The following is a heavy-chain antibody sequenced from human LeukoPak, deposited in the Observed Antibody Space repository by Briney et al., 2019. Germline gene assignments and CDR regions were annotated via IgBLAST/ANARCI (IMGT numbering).Heavy chain of an antibody. D-gene: IGHD3-10*01. Sequence: ASVKVSCKASGYTFTSYYLYWVRQAPGQGLEWMGIINPSGGSTNYAQKFQGRVTMTRDTSTSTVYMELSSLRSEDTAVYYCARGPYYGSGSYPPRYYYYYYMDVWGKGTTVTISS. J-gene: IGHJ6*03. V-gene: IGHV1-46*01. CDR2: INPSGGST. CDR3: ARGPYYGSGSYPPRYYYYYYMDV. CDR1: GYTFTSYY.